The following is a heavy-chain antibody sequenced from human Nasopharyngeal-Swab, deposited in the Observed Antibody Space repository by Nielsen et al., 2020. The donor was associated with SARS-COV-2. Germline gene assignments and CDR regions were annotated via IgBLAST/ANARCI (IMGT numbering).Heavy chain of an antibody. V-gene: IGHV7-4-1*01. J-gene: IGHJ4*02. D-gene: IGHD4-17*01. CDR3: ARPSPYGDYSFDY. CDR2: INTNTGSP. Sequence: ASVKVSCKASGYTFTTHAMNWVRQAPGQGLEWMGWINTNTGSPRYAQGFTGRFVFSVDTSVSTAYLQIRSLKPEDTAVYFCARPSPYGDYSFDYWGQGTLVTVSS. CDR1: GYTFTTHA.